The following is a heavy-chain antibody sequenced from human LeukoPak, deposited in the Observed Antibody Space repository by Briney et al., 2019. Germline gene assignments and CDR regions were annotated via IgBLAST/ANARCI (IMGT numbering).Heavy chain of an antibody. D-gene: IGHD4-17*01. CDR3: AKDSSRSTVTTWGVYFDY. CDR1: GFTFSSYA. V-gene: IGHV3-23*01. CDR2: ISGSGGST. J-gene: IGHJ4*02. Sequence: PGGSLRLSCAASGFTFSSYAMSWVRQAPGKGLEWVSAISGSGGSTYYADSVKGRFTISRDNSKNTLYLQMNSLTAEDTAVYYCAKDSSRSTVTTWGVYFDYWGQGTLVTVSS.